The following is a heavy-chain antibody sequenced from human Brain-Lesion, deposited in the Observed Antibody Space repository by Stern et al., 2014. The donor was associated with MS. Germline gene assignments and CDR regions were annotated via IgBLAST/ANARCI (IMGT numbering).Heavy chain of an antibody. Sequence: QVQLQESGPGLVKPSQTLSLTCTVSGGSISSGAYYWTWIRQHPEKGLEWIGNIFSSGSTRYSPSLTSRIIISADTSRNQFALKLSSVTAADTAVYYCARGSWEPPQHTGVLDIWGKGTMVTVSS. CDR2: IFSSGST. V-gene: IGHV4-31*03. CDR3: ARGSWEPPQHTGVLDI. D-gene: IGHD1-26*01. J-gene: IGHJ3*02. CDR1: GGSISSGAYY.